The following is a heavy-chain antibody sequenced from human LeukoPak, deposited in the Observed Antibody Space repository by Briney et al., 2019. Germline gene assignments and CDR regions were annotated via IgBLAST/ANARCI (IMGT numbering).Heavy chain of an antibody. CDR2: IDHSAST. D-gene: IGHD5-18*01. J-gene: IGHJ4*02. V-gene: IGHV4-34*01. CDR3: ARGQKYRSGYAVTELGSGYFHY. CDR1: GGSFSGYY. Sequence: SETLSLTCAVYGGSFSGYYWSWIRQPPGKGLELIGEIDHSASTNYNPSLKSRVIISVGTSKKRFYLKQSSVTAAETTEYYCARGQKYRSGYAVTELGSGYFHYWGQGPLVTVSS.